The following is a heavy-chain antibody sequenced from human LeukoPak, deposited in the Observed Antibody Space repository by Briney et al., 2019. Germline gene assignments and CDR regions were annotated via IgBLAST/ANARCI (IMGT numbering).Heavy chain of an antibody. Sequence: GGSLRPSCAASGLTFSSYSMNWVRQAPGKGLEWVSYISSSSSTIYYADSVKGRFTISRDNAKNSLYLQMNSLRAEDTAVCYCARDRMATIYYFDYWGQGTLVTVSS. CDR1: GLTFSSYS. J-gene: IGHJ4*02. CDR2: ISSSSSTI. CDR3: ARDRMATIYYFDY. V-gene: IGHV3-48*01. D-gene: IGHD5-24*01.